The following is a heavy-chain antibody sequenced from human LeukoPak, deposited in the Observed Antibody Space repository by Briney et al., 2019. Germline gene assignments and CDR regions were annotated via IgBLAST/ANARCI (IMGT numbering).Heavy chain of an antibody. CDR2: INPSGGST. Sequence: ASVKVSRKASGYTFTRYYMHWVRQAPGQGLEWMGLINPSGGSTVLVQKFQGRVTMTSDTSTSTVYLEVSSLRSEDTAVYYCARESLLTGSSEYWGQGTVVTVSS. CDR3: ARESLLTGSSEY. CDR1: GYTFTRYY. J-gene: IGHJ4*02. V-gene: IGHV1-46*01. D-gene: IGHD1-1*01.